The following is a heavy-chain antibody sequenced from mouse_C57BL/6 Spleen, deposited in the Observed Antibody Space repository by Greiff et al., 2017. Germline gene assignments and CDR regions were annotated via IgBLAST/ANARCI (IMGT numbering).Heavy chain of an antibody. CDR1: GYSFTDYN. J-gene: IGHJ4*01. D-gene: IGHD1-1*01. CDR2: INPNYGTT. Sequence: EVQLQQSGPELVKPGASVKISCKASGYSFTDYNMNWVKQSNGKSLEWIGVINPNYGTTSYNQKFKGKATLTVDQSSSTAYMQLNSLTSEDSAVYYCERFITTVDENYAMDYWGQGTSVTVSS. CDR3: ERFITTVDENYAMDY. V-gene: IGHV1-39*01.